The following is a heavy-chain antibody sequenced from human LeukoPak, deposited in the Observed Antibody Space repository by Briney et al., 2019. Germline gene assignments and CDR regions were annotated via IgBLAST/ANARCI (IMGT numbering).Heavy chain of an antibody. J-gene: IGHJ4*02. V-gene: IGHV3-21*04. Sequence: GGSLRLSCTASGFTFSGYSMNWIRQAPGKGLEWVSSFGTRSTSVYHAGSVKGRFAISRDNAKNSLYLQMNSLRAEDTAVYYCARGRVATSWGQGTLVTVSS. CDR3: ARGRVATS. CDR1: GFTFSGYS. D-gene: IGHD5-12*01. CDR2: FGTRSTSV.